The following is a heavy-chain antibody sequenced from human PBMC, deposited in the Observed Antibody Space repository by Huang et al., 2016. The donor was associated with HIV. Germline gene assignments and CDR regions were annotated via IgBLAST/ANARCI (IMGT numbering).Heavy chain of an antibody. CDR1: GDSLSGFF. J-gene: IGHJ5*02. CDR3: ARGRGTSWSFFDT. CDR2: ITQSGRT. Sequence: QVRLDQWGAGLLKPSETLTLSCAVYGDSLSGFFWSWIRQSPGRGLEWIGEITQSGRTNYNPSLKSLVTIAIDTSKKEFSLKLKSVTADDTSTYYCARGRGTSWSFFDTWGQGSFVTVSS. V-gene: IGHV4-34*01. D-gene: IGHD2-2*01.